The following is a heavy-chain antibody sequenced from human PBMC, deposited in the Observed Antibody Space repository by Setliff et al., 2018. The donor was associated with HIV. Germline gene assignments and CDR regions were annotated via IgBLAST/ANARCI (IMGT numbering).Heavy chain of an antibody. CDR2: IYYSGST. V-gene: IGHV4-59*12. CDR1: GGSISTYY. J-gene: IGHJ4*02. Sequence: SETLSLTCTVSGGSISTYYWSWIRQPPGKGLEWVGYIYYSGSTNYNPSLKSRVTISVDTSKNHFSLRLSSVTAADTAVYYCARVFTAGRREYYFDLWGQGTRVTVSS. D-gene: IGHD6-6*01. CDR3: ARVFTAGRREYYFDL.